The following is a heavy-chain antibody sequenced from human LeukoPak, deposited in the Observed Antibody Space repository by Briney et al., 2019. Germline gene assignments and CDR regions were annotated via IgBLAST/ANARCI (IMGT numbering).Heavy chain of an antibody. CDR2: MHYSGST. D-gene: IGHD3-22*01. Sequence: SETLSLTCTVSGASISSYYWSWIRQPPGKGLEWIRDMHYSGSTNYNPSLKSRVTISVDTSKNQFSLKLSSVTAADTAVYYCARFYDRSGPHFDYWGQGTLVTVSS. V-gene: IGHV4-59*01. CDR1: GASISSYY. J-gene: IGHJ4*02. CDR3: ARFYDRSGPHFDY.